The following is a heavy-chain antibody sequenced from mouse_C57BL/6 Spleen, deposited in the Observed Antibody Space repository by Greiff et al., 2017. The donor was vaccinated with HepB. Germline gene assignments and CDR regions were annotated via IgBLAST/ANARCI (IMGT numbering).Heavy chain of an antibody. V-gene: IGHV5-6*02. CDR3: ARLGGNPDY. J-gene: IGHJ2*01. CDR1: GFTFSSYG. CDR2: ISSGGSYT. D-gene: IGHD2-1*01. Sequence: DVKLVESGGDLVKPGGSLKLSCAASGFTFSSYGLSWVRQTPDKRLEWVATISSGGSYTYYPDSVKGRFTISRDNAKNTLYLQMSSLKAEDTAMYYCARLGGNPDYWGQGTTLTVSS.